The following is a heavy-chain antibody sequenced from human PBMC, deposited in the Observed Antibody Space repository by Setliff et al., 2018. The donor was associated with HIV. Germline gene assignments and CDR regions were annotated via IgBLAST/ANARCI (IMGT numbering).Heavy chain of an antibody. Sequence: PSETLSLTCTVSGVSISSGNFYWTWIRQPPGKGLEWIAEINPSGTTYYNPSLKSRVTISVDTSKNQFSLKLSSVTAADTAVYYCARQDSYSYGYNYFDYWGQGTLVTVSS. CDR3: ARQDSYSYGYNYFDY. CDR1: GVSISSGNFY. CDR2: INPSGTT. D-gene: IGHD5-18*01. J-gene: IGHJ4*02. V-gene: IGHV4-39*01.